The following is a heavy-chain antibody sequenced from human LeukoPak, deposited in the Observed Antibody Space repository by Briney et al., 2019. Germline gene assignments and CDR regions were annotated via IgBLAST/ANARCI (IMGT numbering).Heavy chain of an antibody. CDR3: ARLSGRYYRGNDY. CDR1: GYTFASFG. V-gene: IGHV1-18*01. Sequence: ASEDLFCKASGYTFASFGIIWVRQAPGQGREGMGWISTNNGNTNYAQKLQGRVTMTTDTCTSTAYMEVTSLRSDDTAVYYCARLSGRYYRGNDYWGQGTMVTVCS. CDR2: ISTNNGNT. D-gene: IGHD1-26*01. J-gene: IGHJ4*02.